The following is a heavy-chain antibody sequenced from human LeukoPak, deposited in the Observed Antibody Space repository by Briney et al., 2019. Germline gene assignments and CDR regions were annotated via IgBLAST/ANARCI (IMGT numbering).Heavy chain of an antibody. Sequence: ASVKVSCKASGYTFTSYYMHWVRQAPGQGLEWMGIINPSGGSTSYAQKFQGRVTMTRDTSTSTVYMELSSLRSEDTAVYYCAREGGGTTVTSRVYYYYYGMDVWGQGTTVTVSS. D-gene: IGHD4-17*01. V-gene: IGHV1-46*01. J-gene: IGHJ6*02. CDR2: INPSGGST. CDR3: AREGGGTTVTSRVYYYYYGMDV. CDR1: GYTFTSYY.